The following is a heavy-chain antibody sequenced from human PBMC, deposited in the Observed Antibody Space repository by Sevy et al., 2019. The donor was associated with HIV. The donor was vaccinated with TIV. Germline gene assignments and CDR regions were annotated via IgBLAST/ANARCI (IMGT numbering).Heavy chain of an antibody. D-gene: IGHD5-12*01. CDR3: ATEGLSCYDAPFAY. V-gene: IGHV3-23*01. CDR2: ISGSGGRI. Sequence: GGSLRLSCAASGFTFSNYAMSWVRQAPGKGLEWVSAISGSGGRIYYADSVKGRFTISRDNSKNTLYLQMNSLRAEDTAVYYCATEGLSCYDAPFAYWGQGTLVTVSS. CDR1: GFTFSNYA. J-gene: IGHJ4*02.